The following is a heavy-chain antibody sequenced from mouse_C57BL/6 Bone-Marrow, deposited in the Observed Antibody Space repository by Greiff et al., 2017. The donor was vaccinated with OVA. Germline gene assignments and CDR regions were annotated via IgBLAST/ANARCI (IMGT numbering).Heavy chain of an antibody. CDR2: FHPYNDDT. J-gene: IGHJ3*01. CDR3: ARRDGRGPWFAY. Sequence: VHLVESGAELVKPGASVKMSCKASGYTFTTYPIEWMKQNHGKSLEWIGNFHPYNDDTKYNEKFKGKATLTVEKSSSTVYLELSRLTSDDSAVYYCARRDGRGPWFAYWGQGTLVTVSA. D-gene: IGHD1-1*02. V-gene: IGHV1-47*01. CDR1: GYTFTTYP.